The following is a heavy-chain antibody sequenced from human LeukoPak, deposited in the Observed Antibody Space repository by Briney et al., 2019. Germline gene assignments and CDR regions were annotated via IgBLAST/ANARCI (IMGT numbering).Heavy chain of an antibody. CDR1: GFIFSNYA. Sequence: GGSLRLSCAASGFIFSNYAMSWVRQAPGKGLEWVSTITGSGGSTNYADSVKGRFTISRDKSKNTLYLQMNSLRAEDTAVYYCAKRSGYSSSWYLDYFDYWGQGTLVTVSS. CDR3: AKRSGYSSSWYLDYFDY. D-gene: IGHD6-13*01. J-gene: IGHJ4*02. CDR2: ITGSGGST. V-gene: IGHV3-23*01.